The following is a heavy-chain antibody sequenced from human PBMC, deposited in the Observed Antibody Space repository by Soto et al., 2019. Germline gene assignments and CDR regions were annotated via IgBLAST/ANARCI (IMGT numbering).Heavy chain of an antibody. CDR3: ARAGAAAGTTKGLRYFDY. CDR2: INHSGST. CDR1: GGSFSGYY. D-gene: IGHD6-13*01. Sequence: SETLSLTCAVYGGSFSGYYWSWIRQPPGKGLEWIGEINHSGSTNYNPSLKSRVTISVDTSKNQFSLKLSSVTAADTAVYYCARAGAAAGTTKGLRYFDYWGQGTLVTVS. V-gene: IGHV4-34*01. J-gene: IGHJ4*02.